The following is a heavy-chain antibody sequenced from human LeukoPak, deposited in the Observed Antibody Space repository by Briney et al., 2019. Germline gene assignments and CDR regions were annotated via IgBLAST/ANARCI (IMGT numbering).Heavy chain of an antibody. D-gene: IGHD3-10*01. CDR2: ISGSGGST. Sequence: GGSLRLSCAASGFTVSSNYMSWVRQAPGKGLEWVSAISGSGGSTYYADSVKGRFTISRDNSKNTLYLQMNSLRAEDTAVYYCAKDGSVLLWFGESDAFDIWGQGTMVTVSS. J-gene: IGHJ3*02. CDR3: AKDGSVLLWFGESDAFDI. V-gene: IGHV3-23*01. CDR1: GFTVSSNY.